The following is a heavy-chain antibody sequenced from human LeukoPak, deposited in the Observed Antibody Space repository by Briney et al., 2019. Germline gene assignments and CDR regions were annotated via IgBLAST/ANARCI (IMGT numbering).Heavy chain of an antibody. J-gene: IGHJ4*02. Sequence: GGSLRLSCAASGFTFSSYAMSWVRQAPGKGLEWVSAISGSGGSTYYADSVKGRFTISRDNSKNTLYLQMNSLRAEDTAVYYCASIPYDDVDYGPLMDDGGGFDYWGQGTLVTVSS. CDR2: ISGSGGST. V-gene: IGHV3-23*01. CDR3: ASIPYDDVDYGPLMDDGGGFDY. D-gene: IGHD4-23*01. CDR1: GFTFSSYA.